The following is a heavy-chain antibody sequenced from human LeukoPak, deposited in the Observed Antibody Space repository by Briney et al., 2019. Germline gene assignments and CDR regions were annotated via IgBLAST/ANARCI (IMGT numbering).Heavy chain of an antibody. J-gene: IGHJ5*02. D-gene: IGHD2-21*01. CDR2: IYTSGST. V-gene: IGHV4-61*02. CDR3: ARDKTLAYCGGDCYPET. CDR1: GDSIGSGSYY. Sequence: SETLSLTCTVSGDSIGSGSYYWSWIRQPAGKGLEWIGRIYTSGSTDYNPSLKSRVTISVDTSKNQFSLKLSSVTAADTAVYYCARDKTLAYCGGDCYPETWGQGALVTVSS.